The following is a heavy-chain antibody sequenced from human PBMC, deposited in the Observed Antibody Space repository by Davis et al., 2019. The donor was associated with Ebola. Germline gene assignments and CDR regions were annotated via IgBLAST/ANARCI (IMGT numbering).Heavy chain of an antibody. J-gene: IGHJ3*02. CDR3: ATGIWDAFDI. V-gene: IGHV3-7*01. CDR2: IKQDGSEK. CDR1: GFSFSSYW. Sequence: GESLKISCAASGFSFSSYWMSWVRQAPGKGLEWVANIKQDGSEKYYVDSVEGRFTISSDNAKNTLYLQMNSLRAEDTAVYYCATGIWDAFDIWGQGTMVTVSS.